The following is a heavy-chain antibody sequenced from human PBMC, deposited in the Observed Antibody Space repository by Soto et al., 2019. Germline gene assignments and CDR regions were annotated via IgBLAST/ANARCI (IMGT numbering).Heavy chain of an antibody. CDR2: IIPIFGTA. Sequence: ASVKVSCKASGGTFSSYAISWVRQAPGQGLEWMGGIIPIFGTANYAQKFQGRVTITADESTSTAYMELSSLRSEDTAVYYCARDVGATTVIWFDPWGQGTLVTVSS. V-gene: IGHV1-69*13. J-gene: IGHJ5*02. CDR3: ARDVGATTVIWFDP. D-gene: IGHD1-26*01. CDR1: GGTFSSYA.